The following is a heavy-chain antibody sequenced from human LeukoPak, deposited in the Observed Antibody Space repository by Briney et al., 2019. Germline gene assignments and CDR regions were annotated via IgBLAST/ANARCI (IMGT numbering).Heavy chain of an antibody. D-gene: IGHD6-13*01. CDR1: GFTFSSYS. CDR3: AKGSSSWGYYYYYMDV. V-gene: IGHV3-48*04. Sequence: GGSLRLSCAASGFTFSSYSMNWVRQAPGKGQEWVSYISSSGSTIYYADSVKGRFTISRDNAKNSLYLQMNSLRAEDTAVYYCAKGSSSWGYYYYYMDVWGKGTTVTISS. CDR2: ISSSGSTI. J-gene: IGHJ6*03.